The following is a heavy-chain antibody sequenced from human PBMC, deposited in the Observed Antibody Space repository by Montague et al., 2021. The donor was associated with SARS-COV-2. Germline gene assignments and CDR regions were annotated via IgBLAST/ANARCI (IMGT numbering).Heavy chain of an antibody. V-gene: IGHV4-61*01. J-gene: IGHJ4*02. CDR3: ARSRANVPSRPGFDY. CDR2: MYYTGHT. D-gene: IGHD6-6*01. CDR1: GASIASDNFY. Sequence: SDTLSLTRTVSGASIASDNFYWSWIRQPPGKGLEWIGYMYYTGHTNYNPSLESRVTMPVDPSKNQFSLTFTSVTAAATAVYSCARSRANVPSRPGFDYWGQGALVTVSS.